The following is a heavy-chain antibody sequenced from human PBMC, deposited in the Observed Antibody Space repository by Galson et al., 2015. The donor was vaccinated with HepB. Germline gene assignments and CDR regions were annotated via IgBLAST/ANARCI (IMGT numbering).Heavy chain of an antibody. CDR2: ISSSSSTI. D-gene: IGHD2-15*01. V-gene: IGHV3-48*04. J-gene: IGHJ3*02. Sequence: SLRLSCAASGFTFSSYSMNWVRQAPGKGLEWVSYISSSSSTIYYADSVKGRFTISRDNAKNSLYLQMNSLRAEDTAVYYCARVNIVVVVAASAFDIWGQGTMVTVSS. CDR1: GFTFSSYS. CDR3: ARVNIVVVVAASAFDI.